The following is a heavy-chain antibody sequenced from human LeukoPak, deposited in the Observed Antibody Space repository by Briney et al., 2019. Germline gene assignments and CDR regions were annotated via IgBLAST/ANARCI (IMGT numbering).Heavy chain of an antibody. V-gene: IGHV1-2*02. Sequence: SVKVSCKASGYTFTGYYMHWVRQAPGQGLEWMGWINPNSGGTNYAQKFQGRVTMTRDTSISTAYMELSRLRSDDTAVYYCARDSGERGSRSYLIAYWGQGTLVTVSS. J-gene: IGHJ4*02. CDR3: ARDSGERGSRSYLIAY. D-gene: IGHD3-10*01. CDR1: GYTFTGYY. CDR2: INPNSGGT.